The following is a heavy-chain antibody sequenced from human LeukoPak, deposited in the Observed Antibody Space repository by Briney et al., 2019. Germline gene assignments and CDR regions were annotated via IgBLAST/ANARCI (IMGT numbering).Heavy chain of an antibody. CDR3: SRGGANDL. CDR1: GGSISSDY. V-gene: IGHV4-4*07. CDR2: IFTSGSA. J-gene: IGHJ5*02. D-gene: IGHD4/OR15-4a*01. Sequence: PSETLSLTCTVSGGSISSDYWSWIRQPAGKGLEWIGRIFTSGSATYTPSLKSRVTMSLDTSKNQFSLQLNSVTAADTAVYFCSRGGANDLWGQGTLVTVSS.